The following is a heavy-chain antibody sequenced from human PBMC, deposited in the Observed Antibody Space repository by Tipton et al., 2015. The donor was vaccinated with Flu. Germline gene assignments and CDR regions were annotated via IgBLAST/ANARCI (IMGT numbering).Heavy chain of an antibody. CDR3: ARGAYYGTKY. J-gene: IGHJ4*02. D-gene: IGHD3-22*01. Sequence: LRLSCTVSGGSISSYYWSWIRQPAGKGLEWIGRIYTSGSTNYNPSLKSRVTMSVDTSKNQFSLKLSSVTAADTAVYYCARGAYYGTKYWGQGTLVTVSS. CDR2: IYTSGST. V-gene: IGHV4-4*07. CDR1: GGSISSYY.